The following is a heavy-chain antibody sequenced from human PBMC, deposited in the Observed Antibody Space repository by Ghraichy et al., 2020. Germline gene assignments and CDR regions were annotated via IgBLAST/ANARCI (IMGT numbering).Heavy chain of an antibody. Sequence: ASVKVSCKVSGYTLTELSMHWVRQAPGKGLEWMGGFDPEDGETIYAQKFQGRVTMTEDTSTDTAYMELSSLRSEDTAVYYCATVIYCSSTSCSNVMFDPWGQGTLVTVSS. CDR2: FDPEDGET. CDR3: ATVIYCSSTSCSNVMFDP. J-gene: IGHJ5*02. CDR1: GYTLTELS. D-gene: IGHD2-2*01. V-gene: IGHV1-24*01.